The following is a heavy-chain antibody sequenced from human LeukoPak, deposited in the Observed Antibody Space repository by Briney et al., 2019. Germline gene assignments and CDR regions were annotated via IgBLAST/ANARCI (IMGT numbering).Heavy chain of an antibody. CDR2: IGTAGDT. CDR1: GFTFSRYD. V-gene: IGHV3-13*01. J-gene: IGHJ6*02. CDR3: VRAPPGRCSDGFCYSDAHDI. D-gene: IGHD2-15*01. Sequence: PGGSLGLSCGAYGFTFSRYDMHWVRQATGRGLEWGSYIGTAGDTYYADSVKGRFTISRENAGNSLSLHMNSLRVGDTAVYYCVRAPPGRCSDGFCYSDAHDIWGRGTKVTVSS.